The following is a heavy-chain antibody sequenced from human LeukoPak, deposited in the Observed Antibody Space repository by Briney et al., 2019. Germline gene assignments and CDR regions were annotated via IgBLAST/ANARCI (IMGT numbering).Heavy chain of an antibody. D-gene: IGHD2-2*02. V-gene: IGHV4-34*01. CDR2: INHSGST. Sequence: SETLSLTCAVYGGSFSGYYWSWIRQPPGKGLEWIGEINHSGSTNYNPSLKSRVTISVDTSKNQFSLKLSSVTAADTAVYYCAGVRYCSSTSCYRFYYYYYYMDVWGKGTTVTVSS. CDR1: GGSFSGYY. J-gene: IGHJ6*03. CDR3: AGVRYCSSTSCYRFYYYYYYMDV.